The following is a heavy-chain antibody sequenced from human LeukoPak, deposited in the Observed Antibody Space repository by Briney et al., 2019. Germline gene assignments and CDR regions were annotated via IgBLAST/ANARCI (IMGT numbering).Heavy chain of an antibody. CDR1: GYTFTNYG. Sequence: ASVKVSCKASGYTFTNYGISWVRQAPGQGLEWMGWISAYNGNTNYAQKLQGRVTMTTDTSTSTAYMELRSLRPDDTAVYYCARDCIXXXXXXXXYXXDVXGKGTTVTV. V-gene: IGHV1-18*01. J-gene: IGHJ6*03. CDR3: ARDCIXXXXXXXXYXXDV. CDR2: ISAYNGNT. D-gene: IGHD2-15*01.